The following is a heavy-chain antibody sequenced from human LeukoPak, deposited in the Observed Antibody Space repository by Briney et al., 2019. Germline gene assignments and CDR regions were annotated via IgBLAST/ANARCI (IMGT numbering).Heavy chain of an antibody. J-gene: IGHJ3*02. D-gene: IGHD1-26*01. CDR2: INHSGST. V-gene: IGHV4-34*01. CDR1: GGSFSGYY. Sequence: SETLYLTCAVYGGSFSGYYWSRIRQPPGKGLEWIGEINHSGSTNYNPSLKSRVTISVDTSKNQFSLKLSSVTAADTAVYYCARHSGSYYKDAFDIWGQGTMVTVSS. CDR3: ARHSGSYYKDAFDI.